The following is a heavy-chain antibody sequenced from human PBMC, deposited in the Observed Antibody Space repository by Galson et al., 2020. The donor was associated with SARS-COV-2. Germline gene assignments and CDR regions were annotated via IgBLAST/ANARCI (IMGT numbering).Heavy chain of an antibody. V-gene: IGHV1-18*01. CDR3: ARWFGVVIIPHYYYYMDV. J-gene: IGHJ6*03. CDR1: GYTFTSYG. Sequence: ASAKVSCKASGYTFTSYGISWVRQAPGQGLEWMGWISAYNGNTNYAQKLQGRVTMTTDTSTSTAYMELRSLRSDDTAVYYCARWFGVVIIPHYYYYMDVWGKGTTVTVSS. D-gene: IGHD3-3*01. CDR2: ISAYNGNT.